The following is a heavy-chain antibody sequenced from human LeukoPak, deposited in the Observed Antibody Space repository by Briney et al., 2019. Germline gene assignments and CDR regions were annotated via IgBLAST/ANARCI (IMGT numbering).Heavy chain of an antibody. Sequence: PSETLSLTCTVSGGSISSSSYYWGWIRQPPGKGLEWIGSIYYSGSTYYNPSLKSRVTISVDTSKNQFSLKLSSVTAADTAVYYCARREGGSGYYYDPRSISTWGQGTLVTVSS. CDR2: IYYSGST. J-gene: IGHJ5*02. D-gene: IGHD3-22*01. CDR3: ARREGGSGYYYDPRSIST. V-gene: IGHV4-39*01. CDR1: GGSISSSSYY.